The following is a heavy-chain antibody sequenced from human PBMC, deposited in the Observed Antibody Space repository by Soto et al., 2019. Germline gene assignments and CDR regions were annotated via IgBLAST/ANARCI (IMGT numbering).Heavy chain of an antibody. V-gene: IGHV4-39*01. D-gene: IGHD5-12*01. CDR2: IYYSGST. J-gene: IGHJ4*02. CDR3: ARQGGYSGYDTPYYFDY. Sequence: SETLSLTCTVSGGSISSSSYYWGWIRQPPGKGLEWIGSIYYSGSTYCNPSLKSRVTISVDTSKNQFSLKLSSVTAADTAVYYCARQGGYSGYDTPYYFDYWGQGTLVTVSS. CDR1: GGSISSSSYY.